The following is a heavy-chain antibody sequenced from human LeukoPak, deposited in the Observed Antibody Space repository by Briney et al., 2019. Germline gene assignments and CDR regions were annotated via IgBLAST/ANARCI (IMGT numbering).Heavy chain of an antibody. D-gene: IGHD2-2*01. J-gene: IGHJ4*02. Sequence: GASVKVSCKASGGTFFSYAISWVRQAPGQGLEWMGGIIPIFGTANYAQKFQGRVTITADESTSTAYMELSSLRSEDTAVYYCARDMREYQLKEWNYWGQGTLVTVSS. CDR1: GGTFFSYA. V-gene: IGHV1-69*01. CDR3: ARDMREYQLKEWNY. CDR2: IIPIFGTA.